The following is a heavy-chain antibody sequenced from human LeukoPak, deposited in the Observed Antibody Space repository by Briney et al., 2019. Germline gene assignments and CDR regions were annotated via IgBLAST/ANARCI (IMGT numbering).Heavy chain of an antibody. CDR1: GFTFSSYA. Sequence: GRSLRLSCAASGFTFSSYAMHWVRQAPGKGLEWVAVISYDGSNKYYEDSVNGRFTISRDNSKNTLYLQMNSLRAEDTAVYYCAREAGEPDLNFDYWGQGTLVTVSS. J-gene: IGHJ4*02. CDR2: ISYDGSNK. CDR3: AREAGEPDLNFDY. V-gene: IGHV3-30*01. D-gene: IGHD1-14*01.